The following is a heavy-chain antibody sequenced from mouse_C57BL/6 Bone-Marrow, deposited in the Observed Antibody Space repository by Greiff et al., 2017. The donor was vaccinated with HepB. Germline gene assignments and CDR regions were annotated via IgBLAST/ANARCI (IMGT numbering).Heavy chain of an antibody. CDR3: ARGAYYSNYGYFDY. CDR2: ISDGGSYT. V-gene: IGHV5-4*01. Sequence: EVHLVESGGGLVKPGGSLKLSCAASGFTFSSYAMSWVRQTPEKRLEWVATISDGGSYTYYPDNVKGRFTISRDNAKNNLYLQMSHLKSEDTAMYYCARGAYYSNYGYFDYWGQGTTLTVSS. D-gene: IGHD2-5*01. J-gene: IGHJ2*01. CDR1: GFTFSSYA.